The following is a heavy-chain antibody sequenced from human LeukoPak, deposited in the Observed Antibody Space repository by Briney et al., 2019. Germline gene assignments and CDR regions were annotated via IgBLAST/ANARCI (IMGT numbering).Heavy chain of an antibody. J-gene: IGHJ3*02. CDR2: ISWNSGSI. CDR3: AKDTGRYCSSTSCSGAFDI. V-gene: IGHV3-9*03. D-gene: IGHD2-2*01. CDR1: GFTFDDYA. Sequence: PGGSLRLSCAASGFTFDDYAVRWVRQAPGKGLEWVSGISWNSGSIGYADSVKGRFTIFRDNAKNSLYLQMNSLRAEDMALYYCAKDTGRYCSSTSCSGAFDIWGQGTMVTVSS.